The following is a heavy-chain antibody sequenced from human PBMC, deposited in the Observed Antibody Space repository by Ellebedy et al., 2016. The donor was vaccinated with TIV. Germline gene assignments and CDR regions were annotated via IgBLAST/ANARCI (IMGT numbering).Heavy chain of an antibody. D-gene: IGHD6-13*01. CDR3: AKLAGISSWYAEY. CDR2: ISNSGDTT. V-gene: IGHV3-23*01. Sequence: PGGSLRLFCAASGFTFSCCAMSWVRQAPGKGLEWVSVISNSGDTTYADSVRGRFTISRDNSINTLYLQMNSLRADDTAIYYCAKLAGISSWYAEYWGQGTLVTVSS. J-gene: IGHJ4*02. CDR1: GFTFSCCA.